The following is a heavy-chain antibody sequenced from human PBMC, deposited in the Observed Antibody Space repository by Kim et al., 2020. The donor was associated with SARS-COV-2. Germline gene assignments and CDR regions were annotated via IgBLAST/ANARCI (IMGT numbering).Heavy chain of an antibody. CDR1: GFTFSSYA. CDR3: AKDQPEVVLMTKGYYFDY. J-gene: IGHJ4*02. V-gene: IGHV3-23*01. CDR2: ISGSGGST. Sequence: GGSLRLSCAASGFTFSSYAMSWVRQAPGKGLEWVSAISGSGGSTYYADSVKGRFTISRDNSKNTLYLQMNSLRAEDTAVYYCAKDQPEVVLMTKGYYFDYWGQGTLVTVSS. D-gene: IGHD2-8*01.